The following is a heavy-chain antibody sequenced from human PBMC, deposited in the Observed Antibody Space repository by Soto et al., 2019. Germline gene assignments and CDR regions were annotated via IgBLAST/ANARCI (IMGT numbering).Heavy chain of an antibody. CDR3: ARNQCLGSSVI. CDR1: GGTFSNYD. CDR2: INSFGNNT. V-gene: IGHV1-69*01. J-gene: IGHJ4*02. Sequence: QVQLVQSGAEVKKPGSSVKVSCKTSGGTFSNYDISWVRQAPGQGLEWMGGINSFGNNTHYPQKFQGRVTITEDESTSTDYMEVTSLRSEYTAIYYCARNQCLGSSVIWGQGTLVTVSS. D-gene: IGHD6-19*01.